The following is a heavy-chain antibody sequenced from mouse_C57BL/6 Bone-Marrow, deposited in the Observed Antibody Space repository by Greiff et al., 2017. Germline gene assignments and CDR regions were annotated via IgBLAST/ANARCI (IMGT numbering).Heavy chain of an antibody. Sequence: VHVKQSGPELVKPGASVKISCKASGYTFTDYYMNWVKQSHGKSLEWIGDINPNNGGTSYNQQFKGKATLTVDKSSSTAYMELRSLTSEDSAVYYCARKTTVPRYFDVWGTGTTVTVSS. J-gene: IGHJ1*03. CDR2: INPNNGGT. D-gene: IGHD1-1*01. CDR1: GYTFTDYY. V-gene: IGHV1-26*01. CDR3: ARKTTVPRYFDV.